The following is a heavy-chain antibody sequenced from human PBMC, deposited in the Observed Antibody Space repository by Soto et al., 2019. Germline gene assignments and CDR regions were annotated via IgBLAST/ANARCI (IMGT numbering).Heavy chain of an antibody. CDR2: IKSKTDGGSA. J-gene: IGHJ4*01. CDR1: GFAFSNAW. CDR3: TTDSRTTMPEVRFDY. Sequence: SLRLSCAASGFAFSNAWINWVRLAPGKGLQWVGRIKSKTDGGSADYAAPVKGRFAVSRDDSKNIVYLQMNSLKIEDTAVYYCTTDSRTTMPEVRFDYWGHGTLVTVSS. V-gene: IGHV3-15*07. D-gene: IGHD3-10*01.